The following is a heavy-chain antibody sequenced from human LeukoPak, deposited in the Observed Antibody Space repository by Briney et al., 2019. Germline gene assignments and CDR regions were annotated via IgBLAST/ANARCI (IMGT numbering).Heavy chain of an antibody. CDR1: GGSISSGDYY. V-gene: IGHV4-30-4*08. CDR3: ARAGYDFWSGYPRYYFDY. D-gene: IGHD3-3*01. J-gene: IGHJ4*02. Sequence: SQTLSLTCTVSGGSISSGDYYWSWIRQPPGKGLEWIGYIYYSGSNYYNLSLKSRVTVSVDTSKSQFSRKLSSVTAADTAVYYCARAGYDFWSGYPRYYFDYWGQGTLVTVSS. CDR2: IYYSGSN.